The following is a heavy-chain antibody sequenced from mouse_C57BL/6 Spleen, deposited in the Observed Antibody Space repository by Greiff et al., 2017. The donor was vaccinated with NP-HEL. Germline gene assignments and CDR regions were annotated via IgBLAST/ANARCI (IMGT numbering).Heavy chain of an antibody. CDR1: GYTFTSYW. Sequence: VQLQQPGAELVKPGASVKMSCKASGYTFTSYWITWVKQRPGQGLEWIGDIYPGSGSTNYNQKFKGKATLTVDTSSSTAYMQLSSLTSEDSAVYYCARGSSYLSWFAYWGQGTLVTVSA. D-gene: IGHD1-1*01. CDR3: ARGSSYLSWFAY. CDR2: IYPGSGST. J-gene: IGHJ3*01. V-gene: IGHV1-55*01.